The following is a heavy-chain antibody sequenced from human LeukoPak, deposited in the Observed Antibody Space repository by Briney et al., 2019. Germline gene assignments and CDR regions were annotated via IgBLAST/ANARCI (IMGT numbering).Heavy chain of an antibody. CDR2: IYPGDSDT. CDR3: ARQGDFSWFDP. J-gene: IGHJ5*02. D-gene: IGHD3-3*01. V-gene: IGHV5-51*01. Sequence: GESLQISCKGSGYSFTTYWIGWVRQMPGKGLEWMGIIYPGDSDTRYSPSFQGQVTISADKSISTAYLQWSSLKASDTAIYYCARQGDFSWFDPWGQGTLVTVSS. CDR1: GYSFTTYW.